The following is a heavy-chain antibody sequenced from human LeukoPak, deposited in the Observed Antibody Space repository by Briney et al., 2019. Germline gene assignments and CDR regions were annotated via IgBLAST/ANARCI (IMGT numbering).Heavy chain of an antibody. V-gene: IGHV1-46*01. CDR2: ITPSGGIT. J-gene: IGHJ4*02. D-gene: IGHD3-10*01. CDR1: GYTFTNYY. CDR3: ARSVEDLHPLDY. Sequence: ASVKVSCKASGYTFTNYYLHCVRQAPGQGLEWMGIITPSGGITSYAQKFQCRVTMTRDTSPSTVYMELSSLRSEDTAVYYCARSVEDLHPLDYWGQGTLVTVSS.